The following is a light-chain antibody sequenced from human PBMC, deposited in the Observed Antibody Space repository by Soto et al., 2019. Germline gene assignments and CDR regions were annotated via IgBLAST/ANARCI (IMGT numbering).Light chain of an antibody. CDR3: QQYGASPR. V-gene: IGKV3-20*01. J-gene: IGKJ5*01. Sequence: DIVSTQSPGTLSLSPGERATLSCRASQSVSSSYLAWYQHKPGRAPRLLIYGASNRATGIPDRFSGSGSGTDFTLTINRLEPEDFAVYFCQQYGASPRFGQGTRLEIK. CDR2: GAS. CDR1: QSVSSSY.